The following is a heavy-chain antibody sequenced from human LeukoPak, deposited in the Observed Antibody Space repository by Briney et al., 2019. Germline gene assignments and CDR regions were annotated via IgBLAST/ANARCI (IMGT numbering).Heavy chain of an antibody. CDR3: ARAGDAFDI. V-gene: IGHV4-34*01. Sequence: SETLSLTCAVYGGSFSGYYWSWIRQPPGKGLEWIGEINHSGSTNYNPSLKSRVTISVDTSKNQFSLKLSSVTAADTAVYYCARAGDAFDIWGQGTMVTVSS. J-gene: IGHJ3*02. CDR2: INHSGST. CDR1: GGSFSGYY.